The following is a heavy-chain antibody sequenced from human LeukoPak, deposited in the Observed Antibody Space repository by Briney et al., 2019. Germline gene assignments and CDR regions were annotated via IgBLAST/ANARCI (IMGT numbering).Heavy chain of an antibody. J-gene: IGHJ4*02. Sequence: PGGSLRLSCAASGFTFSSYSMNWVRQAPGKGLEWVSSISSSSSYIYYADSVKGRFTISRDNAKNSLYLQMNSLRAEDTAVYYCARYPTSGIAVAGVDYCGQGTLVTVSS. V-gene: IGHV3-21*01. D-gene: IGHD6-19*01. CDR1: GFTFSSYS. CDR2: ISSSSSYI. CDR3: ARYPTSGIAVAGVDY.